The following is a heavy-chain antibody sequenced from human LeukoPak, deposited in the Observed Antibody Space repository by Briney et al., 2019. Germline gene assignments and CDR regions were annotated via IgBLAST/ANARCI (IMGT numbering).Heavy chain of an antibody. CDR3: AKRGLRYFDWLPYYFDY. V-gene: IGHV3-23*01. J-gene: IGHJ4*02. Sequence: GGSLRLSCAASGFTFSSYAMSWVRQAPGKGLEWVSAISGSGGSTYYADSVKGRFTISRDNSKNTLYLQMNSLRAEDTAVYYCAKRGLRYFDWLPYYFDYWGQGTLVTVSS. CDR2: ISGSGGST. D-gene: IGHD3-9*01. CDR1: GFTFSSYA.